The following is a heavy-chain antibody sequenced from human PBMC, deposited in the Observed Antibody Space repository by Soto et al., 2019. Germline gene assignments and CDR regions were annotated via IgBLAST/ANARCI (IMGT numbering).Heavy chain of an antibody. Sequence: GGSLRLSCAASGITFSNYAMSWVRQAPGKGLEWVSGISGSGDSTYYAESVKGRFTISRDNSKNTVYLQMNSLGAENTAVYYCASRNFYDTSGYYYWYSFDFWGQGDLVTVSS. D-gene: IGHD3-22*01. CDR3: ASRNFYDTSGYYYWYSFDF. V-gene: IGHV3-23*01. CDR2: ISGSGDST. CDR1: GITFSNYA. J-gene: IGHJ4*02.